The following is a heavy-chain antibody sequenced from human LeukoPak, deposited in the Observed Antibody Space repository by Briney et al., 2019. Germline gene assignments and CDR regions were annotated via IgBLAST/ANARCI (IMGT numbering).Heavy chain of an antibody. Sequence: SETLSLACAVYGGSFTGNYWRWIRQPPGKGLEWIGEINHSGSTKYNPSLKSRVTMSVDASTNQFFLRLTSVTAADTAVYYCACNAVRYSAYDREEDPSDIWGQGTMVTVSS. CDR2: INHSGST. V-gene: IGHV4-34*01. D-gene: IGHD5-12*01. CDR1: GGSFTGNY. J-gene: IGHJ3*02. CDR3: ACNAVRYSAYDREEDPSDI.